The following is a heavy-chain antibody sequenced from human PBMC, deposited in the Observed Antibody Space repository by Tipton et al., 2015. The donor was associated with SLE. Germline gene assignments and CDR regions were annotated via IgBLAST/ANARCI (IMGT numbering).Heavy chain of an antibody. CDR1: RGSISSSSYY. J-gene: IGHJ2*01. CDR3: ASGSFFDL. CDR2: IYYSGST. V-gene: IGHV4-39*01. Sequence: TLSLTCTVSRGSISSSSYYWGWIRQPPGKGLEWIGSIYYSGSTYYNPSLKSRVTISVDTSKNQFSLKLSPVTAADTAVYYCASGSFFDLWGRGTLVTVSS.